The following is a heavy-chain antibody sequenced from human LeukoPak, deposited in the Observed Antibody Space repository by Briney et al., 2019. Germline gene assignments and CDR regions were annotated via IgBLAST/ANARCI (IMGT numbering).Heavy chain of an antibody. CDR3: ARDCSSWSRIWLGGFDP. CDR1: GGTFSSYA. J-gene: IGHJ5*02. Sequence: EASVKVSCKASGGTFSSYAISWVRQAPGQGLEWMGRIIPILGIANYAQKFQGRVTITADKSTSTAYMELSSLRSEDTAVYYCARDCSSWSRIWLGGFDPWGQGTLVTVSS. V-gene: IGHV1-69*04. D-gene: IGHD6-13*01. CDR2: IIPILGIA.